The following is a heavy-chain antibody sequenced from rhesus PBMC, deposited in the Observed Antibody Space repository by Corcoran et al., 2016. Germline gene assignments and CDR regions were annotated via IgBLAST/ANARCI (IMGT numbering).Heavy chain of an antibody. V-gene: IGHV3S5*01. CDR3: AIRTYYYDSGYYNPTGY. J-gene: IGHJ4*01. CDR2: INGGGGST. D-gene: IGHD3-28*01. Sequence: EVQLVETGGGLVQPGGSLKLSCAASGFTFSSYGMSWVRQAPGKGLEWVSTINGGGGSTYYTDSREGRFTVSREHSKNPLSLQMSSLRAEDTAVYYCAIRTYYYDSGYYNPTGYWGQGVLVTVSS. CDR1: GFTFSSYG.